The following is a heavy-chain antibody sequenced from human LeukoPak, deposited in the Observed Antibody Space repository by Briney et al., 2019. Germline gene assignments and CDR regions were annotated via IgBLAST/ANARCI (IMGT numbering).Heavy chain of an antibody. CDR2: ISGSGGST. V-gene: IGHV3-23*01. D-gene: IGHD3-22*01. J-gene: IGHJ4*02. CDR1: GFTFSSYA. CDR3: AKAPYDSNYFDY. Sequence: PGGSLRLSCAASGFTFSSYAMSWVRQAPGKGLEWVSAISGSGGSTYYAASVKGRFTISRDNSKNTLYLQMNSLRAEDTAVYYCAKAPYDSNYFDYWGQGTLVTVSS.